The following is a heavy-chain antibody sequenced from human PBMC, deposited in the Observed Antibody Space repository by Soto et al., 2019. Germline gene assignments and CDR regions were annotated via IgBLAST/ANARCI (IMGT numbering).Heavy chain of an antibody. CDR1: GGSISSNF. Sequence: SETLCLTCAVYGGSISSNFWSWIRQPPGKGLEWIGYINHSGTTNYNPSLMSRVTISLDTSKNQFSLRLRSVTAADTAVYYCARTGHSDYFWSVDYWGQGTLVTVS. CDR2: INHSGTT. D-gene: IGHD3-22*01. CDR3: ARTGHSDYFWSVDY. J-gene: IGHJ4*02. V-gene: IGHV4-59*01.